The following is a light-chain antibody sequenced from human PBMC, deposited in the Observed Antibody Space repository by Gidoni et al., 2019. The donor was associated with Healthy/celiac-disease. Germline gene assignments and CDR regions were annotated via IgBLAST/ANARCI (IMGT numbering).Light chain of an antibody. CDR1: QSVSSSY. CDR3: QQYGSSPT. V-gene: IGKV3-20*01. J-gene: IGKJ4*01. Sequence: EIVLTQSPGTLSLSPGERATHSCRASQSVSSSYLAWYQQKPGQAPRLLFYGASSRATGIPDRFSGSGSGTDFTLTISRLEPEDFAVYYCQQYGSSPTFGGGTKVEIK. CDR2: GAS.